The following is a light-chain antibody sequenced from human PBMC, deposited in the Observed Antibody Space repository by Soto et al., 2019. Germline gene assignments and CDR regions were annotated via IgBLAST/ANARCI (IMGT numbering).Light chain of an antibody. V-gene: IGKV1-5*03. J-gene: IGKJ5*01. Sequence: DIQVTQSPSSLSVSVGDRVTITCRASQNINTWLAWYQQKPGKGPTLLIYRASRLESGVPSRFSGSGSGTEFTLTISSLQPEDFATYYCQLVNTYPMTFGQGTRLEIK. CDR1: QNINTW. CDR2: RAS. CDR3: QLVNTYPMT.